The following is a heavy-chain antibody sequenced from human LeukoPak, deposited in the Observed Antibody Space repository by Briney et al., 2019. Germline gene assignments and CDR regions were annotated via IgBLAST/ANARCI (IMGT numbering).Heavy chain of an antibody. CDR2: IQRGGEV. D-gene: IGHD5-24*01. Sequence: TGGSLRLSCTLSGLTVSANYLNWVRLSPGRGLEWVSVIQRGGEVHYADSVKGRFTISRDDSEDTIYLQMNSLRAEDTAVYYCAKDGFNYTSRDNDGFDIWGQGTMVTVSS. CDR1: GLTVSANY. J-gene: IGHJ3*02. CDR3: AKDGFNYTSRDNDGFDI. V-gene: IGHV3-66*01.